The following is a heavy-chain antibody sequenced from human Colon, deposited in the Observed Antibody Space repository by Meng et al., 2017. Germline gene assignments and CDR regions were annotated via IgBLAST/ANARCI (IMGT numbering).Heavy chain of an antibody. D-gene: IGHD4-17*01. CDR2: MSDSGTT. V-gene: IGHV4-31*03. J-gene: IGHJ4*02. CDR3: ARDTLYGTDY. CDR1: GGSIKSGGYH. Sequence: QVHLHESGPGLVRPSEDLSLVCTVAGGSIKSGGYHWSWVRQHPGKGLEYLGFMSDSGTTNYNPSLRSRVSISEIGSSKNQFSLTLRSVTAADTATYFCARDTLYGTDYWGQGVLVTVSS.